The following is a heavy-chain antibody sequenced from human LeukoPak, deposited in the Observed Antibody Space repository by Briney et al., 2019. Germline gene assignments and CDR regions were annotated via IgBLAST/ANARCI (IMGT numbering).Heavy chain of an antibody. V-gene: IGHV4-30-4*08. J-gene: IGHJ4*02. CDR3: ARIRMITFGGVIDY. D-gene: IGHD3-16*01. CDR2: IYYSGST. CDR1: GGSISSGDYY. Sequence: SETLSLTCTVSGGSISSGDYYWSWIRQPPGKGLEWIGYIYYSGSTYYNPSLKSRVTISVDTSKNQFSLKLGSVTAADTAVYYCARIRMITFGGVIDYWGQGTLVTVSS.